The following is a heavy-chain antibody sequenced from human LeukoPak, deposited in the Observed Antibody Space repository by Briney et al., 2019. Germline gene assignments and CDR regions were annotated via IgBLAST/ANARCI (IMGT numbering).Heavy chain of an antibody. CDR3: ARQGGPYDSSGYYYFDY. V-gene: IGHV3-21*01. CDR1: GFTFSSYS. J-gene: IGHJ4*02. D-gene: IGHD3-22*01. Sequence: GGSLRLSCAASGFTFSSYSMNWVRQAPGKGLEWVSSISSSSSYIYYADSVKDRFTISRDNAKNSLYLQMNSLRAEDTAVYYCARQGGPYDSSGYYYFDYWGQGTLVTVSS. CDR2: ISSSSSYI.